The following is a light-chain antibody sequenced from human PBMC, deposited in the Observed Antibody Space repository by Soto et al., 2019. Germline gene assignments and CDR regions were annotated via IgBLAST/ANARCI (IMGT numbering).Light chain of an antibody. CDR1: SSTNRAGYD. CDR2: HNI. Sequence: QPVLTQPPSVSGAPGQRVTMSCTGSSSTNRAGYDVHWYHELPRTAPKHLRYHNINRPSGVPDRFSGSKSGTVASLAITGLQAEDEADYFCQSYDSSLSALGTGTKVTGL. V-gene: IGLV1-40*01. CDR3: QSYDSSLSA. J-gene: IGLJ1*01.